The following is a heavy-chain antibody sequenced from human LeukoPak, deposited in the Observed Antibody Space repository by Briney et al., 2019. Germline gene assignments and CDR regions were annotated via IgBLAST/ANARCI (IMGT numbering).Heavy chain of an antibody. Sequence: ASVKVSCKASGYTFASYAMHWVRQAPGQRLEWMGWINAGNGNTKYSQKFQGRVTITRDTSASTAYMELSSLRSEDTAVYYCARSWLGREIDYWGQGTLVTVSS. J-gene: IGHJ4*02. D-gene: IGHD6-19*01. CDR1: GYTFASYA. CDR3: ARSWLGREIDY. V-gene: IGHV1-3*01. CDR2: INAGNGNT.